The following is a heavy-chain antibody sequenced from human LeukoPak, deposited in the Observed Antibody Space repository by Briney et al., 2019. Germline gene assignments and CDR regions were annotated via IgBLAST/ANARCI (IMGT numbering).Heavy chain of an antibody. CDR3: ARARSTSSWYHFDY. J-gene: IGHJ4*02. CDR2: ISVNGGTR. V-gene: IGHV3-48*03. Sequence: PGGSLRLSCGASGFSFSTYEINWVRQAPGKGLEWVSYISVNGGTRYYVDSVKGRFTISRDNAKNSVYLQMNSLRAEDTAVYYCARARSTSSWYHFDYWGQGTLVTVSS. D-gene: IGHD6-13*01. CDR1: GFSFSTYE.